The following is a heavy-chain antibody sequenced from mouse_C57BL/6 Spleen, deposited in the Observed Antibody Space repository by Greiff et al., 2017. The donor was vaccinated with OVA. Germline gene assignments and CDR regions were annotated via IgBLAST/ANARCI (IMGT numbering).Heavy chain of an antibody. J-gene: IGHJ3*01. V-gene: IGHV1-55*01. CDR3: AREGAYYDYDGGFAY. CDR2: IYPGSGST. Sequence: QVHVKQPGAELVKPGASVKMSCKASGYTFTSYWITWVKQRPGQGLEWIGDIYPGSGSTNYNEKFKSKATLTVDTSSSTAYMQLSSLTSEDSAVYYCAREGAYYDYDGGFAYWGQGTLVTVSA. CDR1: GYTFTSYW. D-gene: IGHD2-4*01.